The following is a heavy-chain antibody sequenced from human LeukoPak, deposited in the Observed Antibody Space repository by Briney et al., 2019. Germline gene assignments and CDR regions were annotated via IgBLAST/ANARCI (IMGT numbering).Heavy chain of an antibody. D-gene: IGHD3-10*01. CDR1: GGSISSGDYY. J-gene: IGHJ4*02. CDR2: IYYSGST. Sequence: SQTLSLTCTVSGGSISSGDYYWSWIRQPPGKGLEWIGYIYYSGSTYYNPSLKSRVTISVDTSKNQFSLKLSSVTAADTAVYYCARVRGRVRSQTDYWGQGTLVTVSS. CDR3: ARVRGRVRSQTDY. V-gene: IGHV4-30-4*01.